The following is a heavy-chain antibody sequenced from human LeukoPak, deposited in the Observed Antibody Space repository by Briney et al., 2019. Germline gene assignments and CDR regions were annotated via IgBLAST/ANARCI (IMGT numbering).Heavy chain of an antibody. Sequence: PGGSLRLSCAASGFTFSSYGMSWVRQAPGKGLEWVSSIKGSGDYTYYADSVKGRFTISRDNSKNTLYLQMNSLRAEDTALYYCASGRSFSPDYWGQGTLVTVSS. D-gene: IGHD3-10*01. V-gene: IGHV3-23*01. CDR3: ASGRSFSPDY. J-gene: IGHJ4*02. CDR2: IKGSGDYT. CDR1: GFTFSSYG.